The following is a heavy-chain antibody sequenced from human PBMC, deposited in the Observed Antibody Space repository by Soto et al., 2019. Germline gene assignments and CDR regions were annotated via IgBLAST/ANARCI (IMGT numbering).Heavy chain of an antibody. CDR3: TPGVVDY. V-gene: IGHV3-73*01. J-gene: IGHJ4*02. CDR2: IRSKANSYAT. D-gene: IGHD3-10*01. CDR1: GFTFSGSA. Sequence: EVQLVESGGGLVQPGGSLKLSCAASGFTFSGSAMHWVRQASGKGLEWVGRIRSKANSYATAYAASVKGRFTISRDDSKNTAYLQMNTLKTEAPAVYYCTPGVVDYWGQGTLVTVSS.